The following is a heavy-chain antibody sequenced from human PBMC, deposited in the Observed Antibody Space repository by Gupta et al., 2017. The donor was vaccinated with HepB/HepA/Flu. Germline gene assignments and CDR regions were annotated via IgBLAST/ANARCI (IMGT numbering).Heavy chain of an antibody. D-gene: IGHD3-22*01. V-gene: IGHV3-15*01. CDR1: GFTFRDAW. Sequence: EVQLVESGGGFVKPGGSLRLSGGASGFTFRDAWMIWVRQAPGKGLEWVGRIKSKTDDETAHYAAPVKGRFTISRDDSKNTLYLQMNSLKTEDTAMYYCTTFFYGSSGDYIDYWGQGTLVTVSS. CDR3: TTFFYGSSGDYIDY. CDR2: IKSKTDDETA. J-gene: IGHJ4*02.